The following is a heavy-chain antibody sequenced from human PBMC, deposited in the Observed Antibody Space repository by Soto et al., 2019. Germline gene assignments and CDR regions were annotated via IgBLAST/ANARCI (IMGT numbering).Heavy chain of an antibody. J-gene: IGHJ4*02. V-gene: IGHV1-69*06. D-gene: IGHD1-26*01. CDR3: ARAIKRWEVDYYFDF. CDR2: IVVDSNTA. Sequence: QVVLLQSGAEVKEPGSSVRVSCQVSGSTFNNFAFSWVRQAPGHGPEWMGGIVVDSNTAEYSQRFQDRVTITADTSTDTLYMELGSLTYEHTAVYYCARAIKRWEVDYYFDFWGQGTLVTVSS. CDR1: GSTFNNFA.